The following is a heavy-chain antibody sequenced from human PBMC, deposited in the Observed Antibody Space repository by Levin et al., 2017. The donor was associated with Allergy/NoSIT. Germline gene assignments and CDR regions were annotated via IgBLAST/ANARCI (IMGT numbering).Heavy chain of an antibody. D-gene: IGHD3-10*01. J-gene: IGHJ4*02. Sequence: AGGSLRLSCAASGFTFRSFAMTWVRQAPGKGLEWVAVITSMADTTHYADSVKGRFTISRDDIENTVYLERNSLRAEDTAIYYCAKMSYYDSGSADYWGQGTLVTVSS. CDR2: ITSMADTT. V-gene: IGHV3-23*01. CDR1: GFTFRSFA. CDR3: AKMSYYDSGSADY.